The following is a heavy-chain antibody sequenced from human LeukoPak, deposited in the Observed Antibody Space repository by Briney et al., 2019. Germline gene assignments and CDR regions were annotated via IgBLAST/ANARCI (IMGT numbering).Heavy chain of an antibody. CDR1: GYFISSGYY. CDR3: ARGNGDFPY. CDR2: IYHSGST. D-gene: IGHD4-17*01. Sequence: SETLSLTCAVSGYFISSGYYWGWMRQPPGKGLKWIGSIYHSGSTYYNPSLKSRVTMSVDTSKNQFSLQLTSVTAADTAVYYCARGNGDFPYWGQGTVVTVSS. J-gene: IGHJ4*02. V-gene: IGHV4-38-2*01.